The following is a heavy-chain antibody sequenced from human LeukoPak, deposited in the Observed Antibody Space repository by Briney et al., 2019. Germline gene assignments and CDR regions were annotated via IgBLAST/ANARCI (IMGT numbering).Heavy chain of an antibody. J-gene: IGHJ4*02. CDR2: ISSSSSTI. CDR1: GFTFSSYS. CDR3: ARGDGYNYWIT. D-gene: IGHD5-24*01. Sequence: GGSLRLSCAASGFTFSSYSMNWVRQAPGKGLEWVSYISSSSSTIYYADSVKGRFTISRDNSKNTVSLQMNSLRGEDTAVYYCARGDGYNYWITWGQGTLVTVSS. V-gene: IGHV3-48*01.